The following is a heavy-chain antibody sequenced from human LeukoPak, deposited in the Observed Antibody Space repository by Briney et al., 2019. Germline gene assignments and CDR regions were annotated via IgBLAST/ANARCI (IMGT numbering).Heavy chain of an antibody. Sequence: TGGSLRLSCAASGFSFSSNSMNWVRQAPGKGLEWVSSISGSSSYIYYADSVKGRFTISRANAKNSLYLQMNSLRAEDTAVYYCARDQSSVAGTTYNWFDPWGQGTLVTVSS. V-gene: IGHV3-21*01. CDR2: ISGSSSYI. D-gene: IGHD6-19*01. CDR1: GFSFSSNS. J-gene: IGHJ5*02. CDR3: ARDQSSVAGTTYNWFDP.